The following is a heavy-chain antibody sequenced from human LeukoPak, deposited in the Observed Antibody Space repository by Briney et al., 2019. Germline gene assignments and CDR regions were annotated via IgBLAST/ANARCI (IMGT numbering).Heavy chain of an antibody. CDR1: GFTFSSYS. Sequence: GGSLRLSCAASGFTFSSYSMNWVRQAPGKGLEWVSSISSSSSYIYYADSVKGRLTISRDNAKNSLYLQMNGLRVEDTAVYYCARGCCSVSGLYFEFWGQGSLVTVSS. J-gene: IGHJ4*02. CDR2: ISSSSSYI. V-gene: IGHV3-21*04. CDR3: ARGCCSVSGLYFEF. D-gene: IGHD3-9*01.